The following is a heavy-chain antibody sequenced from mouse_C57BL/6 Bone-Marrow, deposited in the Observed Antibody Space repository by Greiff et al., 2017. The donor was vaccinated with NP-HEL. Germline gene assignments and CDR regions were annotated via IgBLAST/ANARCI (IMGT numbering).Heavy chain of an antibody. Sequence: EVKLMESGGGLVQPGGSLSLSCAASGFTFTDYYMSWVRQPPGKALEWLGFIRNKANGYTTEYSASVKGRFTISRDNSQSIIYLQMNALRAEDSATYYCARYYYGSSYWYFDVWGTGTTVTVSS. CDR2: IRNKANGYTT. D-gene: IGHD1-1*01. V-gene: IGHV7-3*01. CDR1: GFTFTDYY. CDR3: ARYYYGSSYWYFDV. J-gene: IGHJ1*03.